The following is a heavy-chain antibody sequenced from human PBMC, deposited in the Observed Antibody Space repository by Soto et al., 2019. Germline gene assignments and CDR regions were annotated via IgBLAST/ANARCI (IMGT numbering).Heavy chain of an antibody. Sequence: GGSLRLSCAASGFTFSSYAMHWVRQAPGKGLEWVAVISYDGSNKYYADSVKGRFTISRDNSKNTLYLQMNSLRAEDTAVYYCARALYSSGPNLAFDIWGQGTMVTVS. V-gene: IGHV3-30-3*01. J-gene: IGHJ3*02. CDR2: ISYDGSNK. CDR1: GFTFSSYA. CDR3: ARALYSSGPNLAFDI. D-gene: IGHD6-19*01.